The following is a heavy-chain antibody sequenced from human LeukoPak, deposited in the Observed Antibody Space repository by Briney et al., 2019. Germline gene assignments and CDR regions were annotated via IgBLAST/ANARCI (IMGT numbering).Heavy chain of an antibody. D-gene: IGHD4-11*01. J-gene: IGHJ4*02. CDR3: ATLADYPFDY. CDR2: ISYDGTNK. CDR1: GFTFSSYA. V-gene: IGHV3-30*04. Sequence: GGSLRLSCAASGFTFSSYAMRWVRQAPGKGLEWVAVISYDGTNKYYGDSVRGRFTITRDNSKNTVYLQMNSLRAEDTAVYYCATLADYPFDYWGQGTLVTVSS.